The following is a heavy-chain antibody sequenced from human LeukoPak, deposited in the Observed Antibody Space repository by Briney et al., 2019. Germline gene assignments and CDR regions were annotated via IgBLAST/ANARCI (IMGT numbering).Heavy chain of an antibody. CDR2: IYSGGST. D-gene: IGHD1-26*01. J-gene: IGHJ4*02. V-gene: IGHV3-53*01. CDR1: GFTVSSNY. CDR3: ARDREWVFDY. Sequence: PGGSPRLSCAASGFTVSSNYMSWVRQAPGKGLEWVSVIYSGGSTYYADSVKGRFTISRDNAKNSLYLQMNSLRAEDTAVYYCARDREWVFDYWGQGTLVTVSS.